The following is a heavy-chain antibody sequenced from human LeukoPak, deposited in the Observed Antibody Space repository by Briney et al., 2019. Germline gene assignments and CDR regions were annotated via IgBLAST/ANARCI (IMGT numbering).Heavy chain of an antibody. CDR1: RFSFSTYA. Sequence: GSLRLSCSASRFSFSTYAMSWIRQPAGKGLEWIGRIYTSGSTSYNPSLKSRVTMSVDTSKNQFSLKVSSVTAADTAVYYCARDPTHDDVWGHYFDSWGQGTLVTVSS. J-gene: IGHJ4*02. CDR2: IYTSGST. CDR3: ARDPTHDDVWGHYFDS. D-gene: IGHD3-16*01. V-gene: IGHV4-4*07.